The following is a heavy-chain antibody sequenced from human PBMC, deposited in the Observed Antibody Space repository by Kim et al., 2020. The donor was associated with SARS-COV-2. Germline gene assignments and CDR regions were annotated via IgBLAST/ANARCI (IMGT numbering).Heavy chain of an antibody. CDR2: ITGSGDDT. D-gene: IGHD2-21*01. V-gene: IGHV3-23*01. J-gene: IGHJ4*02. CDR1: GFTFSDYT. Sequence: GGSLRLSCAASGFTFSDYTMTWVRQAPGKGLEWLSSITGSGDDTKYADSVEGRFTISRDNSKNTLYLQMDSLRAEDTAVYSCAKSDCGGLGCKLFHFWGQGTLLTVSP. CDR3: AKSDCGGLGCKLFHF.